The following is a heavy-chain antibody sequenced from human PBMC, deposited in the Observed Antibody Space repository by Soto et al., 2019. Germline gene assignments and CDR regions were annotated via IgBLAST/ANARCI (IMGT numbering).Heavy chain of an antibody. D-gene: IGHD3-22*01. V-gene: IGHV4-34*01. CDR2: INHSGST. Sequence: PSETLSLTYAVYGGSFSGYYWSWIRQPPGKGLEWIGEINHSGSTNYNPSLKSRVTISVDTSKNQFSLKLSSVTAADTAVYYCAREDRKNYYDSSGYYWGPGYWGQGTLVT. J-gene: IGHJ4*02. CDR3: AREDRKNYYDSSGYYWGPGY. CDR1: GGSFSGYY.